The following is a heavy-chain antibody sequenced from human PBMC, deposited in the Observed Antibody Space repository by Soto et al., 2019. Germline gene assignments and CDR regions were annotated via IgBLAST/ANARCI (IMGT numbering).Heavy chain of an antibody. Sequence: GGSLRLSCAASGFTFSSYAMSWVRQAPGKGLEWVSAISGSGGSTYYADSVKGRFTISRDNSKNTLYLQMNSLRAEDTAVYYCARDRQGHLLWFGELLFSNWGQGTLVTVFS. CDR2: ISGSGGST. J-gene: IGHJ4*02. CDR3: ARDRQGHLLWFGELLFSN. D-gene: IGHD3-10*01. V-gene: IGHV3-23*01. CDR1: GFTFSSYA.